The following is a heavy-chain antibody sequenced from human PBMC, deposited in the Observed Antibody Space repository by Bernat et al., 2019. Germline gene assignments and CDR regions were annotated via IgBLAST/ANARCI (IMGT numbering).Heavy chain of an antibody. D-gene: IGHD5-18*01. J-gene: IGHJ4*02. CDR1: GFTCSHYY. CDR3: ARAKARYSYGAFDY. V-gene: IGHV3-11*01. Sequence: QVQLVESGGGLAKPGGSLRLSCAASGFTCSHYYTSWIRQGPGKGLVRSSYISSSGGMMYYLDSVKGRFPISMDNAKNSLYLQMNSVRAEDMAVYYCARAKARYSYGAFDYWRQGTLVSVSS. CDR2: ISSSGGMM.